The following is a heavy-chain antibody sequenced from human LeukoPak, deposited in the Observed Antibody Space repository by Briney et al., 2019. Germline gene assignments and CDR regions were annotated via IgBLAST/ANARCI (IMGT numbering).Heavy chain of an antibody. CDR1: GESFSGYY. CDR3: TRGRGWLQSFFDY. Sequence: SETLSLTCAVYGESFSGYYGSWMREPPGKGLEWIGEINHSGSTNYNPSLKSRFTISVDTSKNQFSLKLSSVTAADTAVYYCTRGRGWLQSFFDYWGQGTLVTVSS. J-gene: IGHJ4*02. V-gene: IGHV4-34*01. CDR2: INHSGST. D-gene: IGHD5-24*01.